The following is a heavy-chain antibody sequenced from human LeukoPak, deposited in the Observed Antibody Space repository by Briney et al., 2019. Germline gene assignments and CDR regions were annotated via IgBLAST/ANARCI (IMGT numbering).Heavy chain of an antibody. CDR3: ARGQYYDRKYAFDI. Sequence: ASVKVSCKASGYTFTSYDINWVRQATGQGLEWMGWMNPNSGNTGYAQKFQGRVTMTRNTSISTAYMELSSLRSEDTAVYYCARGQYYDRKYAFDIWGQGTMVTVPS. D-gene: IGHD3-22*01. J-gene: IGHJ3*02. CDR2: MNPNSGNT. CDR1: GYTFTSYD. V-gene: IGHV1-8*01.